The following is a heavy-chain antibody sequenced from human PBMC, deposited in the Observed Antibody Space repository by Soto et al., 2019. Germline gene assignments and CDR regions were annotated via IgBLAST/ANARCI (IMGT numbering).Heavy chain of an antibody. J-gene: IGHJ6*02. D-gene: IGHD5-12*01. Sequence: EVQLVESGGGLVKPGGSLRLSCAASGFTFSSYSMNWVRQAPGKGLEWVSSISSSSSYIYYADSVKGRFTISRVNAKNSLYLQMNSLRAEETAVYYRARERREVATLEGYGMDVWGQGTTVTVCS. CDR1: GFTFSSYS. CDR2: ISSSSSYI. CDR3: ARERREVATLEGYGMDV. V-gene: IGHV3-21*01.